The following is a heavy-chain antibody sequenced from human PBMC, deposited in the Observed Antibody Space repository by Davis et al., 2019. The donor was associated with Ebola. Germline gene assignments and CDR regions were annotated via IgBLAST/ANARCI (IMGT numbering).Heavy chain of an antibody. J-gene: IGHJ6*02. D-gene: IGHD3-16*01. Sequence: GESLKISCAASGFTFSSYAMSWVRQAPGKGLEWVSAISGSGGSTYYADSVKGRFTISRDNSKNTLYLQMNSLRAEDTAVYYCASGFGRYYYYGMDVWGQGTTVTVSS. CDR3: ASGFGRYYYYGMDV. CDR1: GFTFSSYA. V-gene: IGHV3-23*01. CDR2: ISGSGGST.